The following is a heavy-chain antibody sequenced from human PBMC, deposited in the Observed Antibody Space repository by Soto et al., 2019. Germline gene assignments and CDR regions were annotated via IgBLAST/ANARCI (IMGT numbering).Heavy chain of an antibody. CDR1: GGSISSSSYY. Sequence: SETLSLTCTVSGGSISSSSYYWGWIRQPPGKGLEWIGSIYYSGSTYYNPSLKSRVTISVDTSKNQFSLKLSSVTAADTAVYYCARHSPRFSGYENWFDPWGQGTLVTVSS. D-gene: IGHD5-12*01. CDR2: IYYSGST. CDR3: ARHSPRFSGYENWFDP. J-gene: IGHJ5*02. V-gene: IGHV4-39*01.